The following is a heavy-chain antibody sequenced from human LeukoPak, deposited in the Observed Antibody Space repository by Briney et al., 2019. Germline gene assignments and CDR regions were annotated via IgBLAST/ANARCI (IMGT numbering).Heavy chain of an antibody. V-gene: IGHV1-24*01. CDR2: FVPEDGET. CDR3: ASGRLERLDAFDI. Sequence: GGFVPEDGETNYAQKFQGRDTITEDTSTDTAYMELSSLRSEDTAVYYCASGRLERLDAFDIWGQGTMVTVSS. D-gene: IGHD3-16*01. J-gene: IGHJ3*02.